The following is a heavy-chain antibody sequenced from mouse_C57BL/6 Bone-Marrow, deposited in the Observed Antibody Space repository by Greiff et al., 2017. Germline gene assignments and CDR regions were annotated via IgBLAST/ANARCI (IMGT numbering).Heavy chain of an antibody. V-gene: IGHV5-17*01. CDR3: ARPLYYDYDGAWFAY. Sequence: EVQLVESGGGLVKPGGSLKLSCAASGFTFSDYGMHWVRQAPEKGLEWVAYISSGSSTIYYADTVKGRFTISRDNAKNTLFLQMTSLRSEDTAMYYCARPLYYDYDGAWFAYWGQGTLVTVSA. D-gene: IGHD2-4*01. CDR1: GFTFSDYG. CDR2: ISSGSSTI. J-gene: IGHJ3*01.